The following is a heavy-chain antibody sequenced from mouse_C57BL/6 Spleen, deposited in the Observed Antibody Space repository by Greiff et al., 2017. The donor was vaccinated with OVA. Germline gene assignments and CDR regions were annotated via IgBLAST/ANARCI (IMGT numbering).Heavy chain of an antibody. V-gene: IGHV1-69*01. CDR3: ARFYDGSSYPYDFDY. CDR2: IDPSDSYT. J-gene: IGHJ2*01. D-gene: IGHD1-1*01. Sequence: QVQLQQPGAELVMPGASVKLSCTASGYTFTSYWMHWVQQRPGQGLEWIGEIDPSDSYTNYNQKFKGKSTLTVDKSSSTAYMQLSSLTSEDSAVYYCARFYDGSSYPYDFDYWGQGTTLTVSS. CDR1: GYTFTSYW.